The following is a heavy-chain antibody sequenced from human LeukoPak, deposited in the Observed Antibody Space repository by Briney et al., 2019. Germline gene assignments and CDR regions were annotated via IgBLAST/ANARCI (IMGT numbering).Heavy chain of an antibody. Sequence: KPGGSLRLSCAASGFTFSSYSMNWVRQAPGKGLEWVSSISSSSSYIYYADSVKGRFTISRDNAKNSLYLQRNSLRAEDTAVYYCARGPTHYYYYGMDVWGQGTTVTVSS. V-gene: IGHV3-21*01. J-gene: IGHJ6*02. CDR3: ARGPTHYYYYGMDV. CDR2: ISSSSSYI. CDR1: GFTFSSYS.